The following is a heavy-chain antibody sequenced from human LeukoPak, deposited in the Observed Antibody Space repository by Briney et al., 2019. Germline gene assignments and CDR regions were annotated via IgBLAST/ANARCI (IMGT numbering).Heavy chain of an antibody. Sequence: GGSLRLSCAASGFTFSSYGMHWVRQAPGKGLEWVAFIRYDGSNKYYADSVKGRFTISRDNSKNTLYLQMNSLRAEDTAVYYCAKLADGVAVAEFDYWGQGTLVTVSS. CDR2: IRYDGSNK. J-gene: IGHJ4*02. CDR1: GFTFSSYG. D-gene: IGHD6-19*01. CDR3: AKLADGVAVAEFDY. V-gene: IGHV3-30*02.